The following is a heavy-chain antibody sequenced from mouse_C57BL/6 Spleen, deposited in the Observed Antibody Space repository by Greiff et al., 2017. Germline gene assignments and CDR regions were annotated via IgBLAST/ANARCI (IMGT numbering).Heavy chain of an antibody. CDR2: ISSGSSTS. J-gene: IGHJ2*01. V-gene: IGHV5-17*01. CDR3: ARGDYGYDEYYFDY. CDR1: GFTFSDYG. D-gene: IGHD2-2*01. Sequence: EVMLVESGGGLVKPGGSLKLSCAASGFTFSDYGMHWVRQAPEKGLEWVAYISSGSSTSYYADKVKGRFTISRDNAKNTLLLQLTSLRSEDTAMYYCARGDYGYDEYYFDYWGQGTTLTVSS.